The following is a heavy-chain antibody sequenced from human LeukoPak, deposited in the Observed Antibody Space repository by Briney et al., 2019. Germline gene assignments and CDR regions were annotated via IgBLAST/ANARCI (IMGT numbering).Heavy chain of an antibody. V-gene: IGHV1-24*01. CDR2: FDPEDGET. Sequence: GASVKVSCKVSGYTLTKLSMHWVRQAPGKGLEWMGGFDPEDGETIYAQKFQGRVTMTEDTSTDTAYMELSSLRSEDTAVYYCATDYEGLLDRCDAFDIWGQGTMVTVSS. CDR3: ATDYEGLLDRCDAFDI. D-gene: IGHD1-1*01. J-gene: IGHJ3*02. CDR1: GYTLTKLS.